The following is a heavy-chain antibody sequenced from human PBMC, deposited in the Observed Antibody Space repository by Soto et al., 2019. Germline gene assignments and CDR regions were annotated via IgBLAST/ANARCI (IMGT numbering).Heavy chain of an antibody. CDR3: ARGGLLLDY. Sequence: QVQLVESGGGVVQPGRSLRLSCAASGFTFSSYGMHWVRQAPGKGLEWVAVIWYDGTNKYYADSVKGRFTISGDNSKNTLYLQMNSLRAEDTAVYYGARGGLLLDYWGQGTLVTVSS. CDR2: IWYDGTNK. J-gene: IGHJ4*02. CDR1: GFTFSSYG. D-gene: IGHD2-21*01. V-gene: IGHV3-33*01.